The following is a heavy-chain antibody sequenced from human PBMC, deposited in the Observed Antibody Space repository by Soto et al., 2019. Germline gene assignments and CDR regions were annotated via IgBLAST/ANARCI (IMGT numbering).Heavy chain of an antibody. CDR1: GGSISGYY. D-gene: IGHD3-10*01. V-gene: IGHV4-4*07. J-gene: IGHJ4*01. Sequence: SETLSLTCTVSGGSISGYYWNWIRQPAGKGLEWIGRIYSAESTNYNPSLKSRFTMSLDTSKNQFSLRLSSVTAADTAVYYCARDYYSSSGSSPSYFDYWGHGTLVTVSS. CDR2: IYSAEST. CDR3: ARDYYSSSGSSPSYFDY.